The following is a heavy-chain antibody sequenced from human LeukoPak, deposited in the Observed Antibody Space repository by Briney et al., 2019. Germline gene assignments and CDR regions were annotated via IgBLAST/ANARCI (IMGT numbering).Heavy chain of an antibody. Sequence: GGSLRLSCVDSGFSFSSHGMSWVRQAPGKGLEWVSTISDSGDSTYYADSVKGRFTISRDNSKNTLYLQMNSLRAEDTAVYYCAKGVLRTGGDYWGQGTLVTVSS. CDR2: ISDSGDST. D-gene: IGHD3-16*01. CDR1: GFSFSSHG. V-gene: IGHV3-23*01. CDR3: AKGVLRTGGDY. J-gene: IGHJ4*02.